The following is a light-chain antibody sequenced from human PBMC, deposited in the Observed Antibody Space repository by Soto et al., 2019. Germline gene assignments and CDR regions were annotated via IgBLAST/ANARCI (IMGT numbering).Light chain of an antibody. CDR3: QQYDNWPPVT. CDR2: GAS. CDR1: QRVSSN. J-gene: IGKJ1*01. Sequence: EIVMTHSPATLSVSLVERATLSFRASQRVSSNLAWYQQKPGQAPRLLIYGASTRATGLPARFSGSGSGTEFTLTISSLQSEDFAVYYCQQYDNWPPVTFGQGTKVDIK. V-gene: IGKV3-15*01.